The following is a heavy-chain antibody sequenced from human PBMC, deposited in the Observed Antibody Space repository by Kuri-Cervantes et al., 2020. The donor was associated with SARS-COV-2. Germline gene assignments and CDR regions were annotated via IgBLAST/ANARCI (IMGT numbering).Heavy chain of an antibody. CDR2: INPNSGGT. D-gene: IGHD6-13*01. Sequence: ASVKVSCKASGYTFTSYGISWVRQAPGQGLEWMGWINPNSGGTNYAQKFQGWVTMTRDTSISTAYMELSRLRSDDTAVYYCARGGPGYSSSWYLYYYYGMDVWGQGTTVTVSS. J-gene: IGHJ6*02. V-gene: IGHV1-2*04. CDR1: GYTFTSYG. CDR3: ARGGPGYSSSWYLYYYYGMDV.